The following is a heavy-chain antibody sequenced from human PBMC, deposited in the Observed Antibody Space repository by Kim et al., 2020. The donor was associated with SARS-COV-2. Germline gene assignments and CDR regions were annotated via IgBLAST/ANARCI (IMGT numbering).Heavy chain of an antibody. CDR1: GGSFSGYY. Sequence: SETLSLTCAVYGGSFSGYYWSWIRQPPGKGLEWIGEINHSGSTNYNPSLKSRVTISVDTSKNQFSLKLSSVTAADTAVYYCARGTRQLLVRGPYYYYMDVWGKRTTVTVSS. CDR2: INHSGST. V-gene: IGHV4-34*01. J-gene: IGHJ6*03. D-gene: IGHD6-19*01. CDR3: ARGTRQLLVRGPYYYYMDV.